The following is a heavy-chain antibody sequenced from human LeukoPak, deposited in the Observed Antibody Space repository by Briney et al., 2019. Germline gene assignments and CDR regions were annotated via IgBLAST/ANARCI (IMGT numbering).Heavy chain of an antibody. V-gene: IGHV4-59*08. CDR2: IYYSGST. CDR3: ATHSGSYLGFDY. CDR1: GGSISSYY. J-gene: IGHJ4*02. Sequence: SSETLSLTCTVSGGSISSYYWSWIRQPPGKGLEWIGYIYYSGSTNYNPSLKSRVTISVDTSKNQFSLKLSSVTAADTAVYYCATHSGSYLGFDYWGQGTLVTVSS. D-gene: IGHD1-26*01.